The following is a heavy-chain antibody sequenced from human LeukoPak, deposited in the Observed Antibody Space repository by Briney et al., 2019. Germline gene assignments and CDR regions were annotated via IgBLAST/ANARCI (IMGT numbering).Heavy chain of an antibody. CDR2: IYTSGST. V-gene: IGHV4-61*02. D-gene: IGHD5-18*01. Sequence: SETLSLTRTVSGGSISSGSSYWGWLRQPAGKGLEWIGRIYTSGSTNYNPSLKSRFTISLDTSKNQFSLKVRSVTAADTAVYYCARYTSMVAFHAHGFDIWGQGTMVTVSS. CDR1: GGSISSGSSY. J-gene: IGHJ3*02. CDR3: ARYTSMVAFHAHGFDI.